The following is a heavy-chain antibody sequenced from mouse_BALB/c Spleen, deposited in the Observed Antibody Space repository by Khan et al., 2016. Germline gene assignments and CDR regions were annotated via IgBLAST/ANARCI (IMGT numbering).Heavy chain of an antibody. CDR2: IRLKSNNYAT. V-gene: IGHV6-6*02. Sequence: EGKLEESGGGLVQPGGSMKLSCVASGFTFSNYWMNWVRQSPEKGLEWVAEIRLKSNNYATHYAESVNGRFTISRDDSKSSVYLQMNNLRAEDTGIYYCSKALYLFAYWGQGTLVTVSA. CDR1: GFTFSNYW. CDR3: SKALYLFAY. J-gene: IGHJ3*01. D-gene: IGHD1-1*01.